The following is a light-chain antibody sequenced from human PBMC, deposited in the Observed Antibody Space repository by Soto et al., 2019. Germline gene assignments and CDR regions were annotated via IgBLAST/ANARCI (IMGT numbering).Light chain of an antibody. J-gene: IGKJ4*01. V-gene: IGKV1-9*01. CDR1: QGFSSY. CDR2: AAS. Sequence: DIQLTHSPSFLSASVLYIVTITCRSSQGFSSYLAWYQQKPGKAPKLLIYAASTLQSGVSSRFSGSGSGTEFTLTISSLQPEDFATYYCQQFNSYPPTFGGGTKMDIK. CDR3: QQFNSYPPT.